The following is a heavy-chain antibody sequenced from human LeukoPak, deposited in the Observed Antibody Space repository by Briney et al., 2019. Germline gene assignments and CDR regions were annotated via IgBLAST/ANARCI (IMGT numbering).Heavy chain of an antibody. CDR2: ISSSGSTI. V-gene: IGHV3-48*03. D-gene: IGHD5-18*01. CDR3: ASPRPRGYSYGQTYYHYGMDV. J-gene: IGHJ6*02. Sequence: GGSLRLSCAASGFTFSSYEMNWVRQAPGKGLEWVSYISSSGSTIYYADSVKGRFTISRDNAKNSLYLQMNSLRAEDTAVYYCASPRPRGYSYGQTYYHYGMDVWGQGTTVTVSS. CDR1: GFTFSSYE.